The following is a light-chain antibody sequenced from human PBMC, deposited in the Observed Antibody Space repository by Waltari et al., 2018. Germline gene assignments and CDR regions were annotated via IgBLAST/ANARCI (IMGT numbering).Light chain of an antibody. J-gene: IGKJ5*01. Sequence: DIQMTQSPASLSASVGDRVDITCQATRDITNFLSWFQQKSGRTPRLLIYEASILDTGVPSRFSGRGSGTHFTLTINDVQPEDSATYFCQQYDDVPNTFGQVTRLDI. CDR1: RDITNF. CDR3: QQYDDVPNT. V-gene: IGKV1-33*01. CDR2: EAS.